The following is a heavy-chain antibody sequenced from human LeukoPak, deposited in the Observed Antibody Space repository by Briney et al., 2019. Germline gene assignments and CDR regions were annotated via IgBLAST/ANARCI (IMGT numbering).Heavy chain of an antibody. J-gene: IGHJ4*02. Sequence: RASVKVSCKAFGYTFTSNYMHWVRQAPGQGPEWMGVISPSGGSTTYAQKFQGRVTMTRGTSISTAYMELSRLRSDDTAVYYCASIGGYYYDSSGYYYAGWFDYWGQGTLVTVSS. CDR2: ISPSGGST. D-gene: IGHD3-22*01. V-gene: IGHV1-2*02. CDR1: GYTFTSNY. CDR3: ASIGGYYYDSSGYYYAGWFDY.